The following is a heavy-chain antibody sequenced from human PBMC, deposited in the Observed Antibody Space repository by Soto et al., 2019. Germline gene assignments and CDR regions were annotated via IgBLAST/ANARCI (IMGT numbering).Heavy chain of an antibody. CDR1: GFTFSSYG. V-gene: IGHV3-30*18. CDR3: AKDSSSSSGNGDY. D-gene: IGHD6-6*01. CDR2: ISYDGSNK. J-gene: IGHJ4*02. Sequence: QVQLVESGGGVVQPGRSLRLSCAASGFTFSSYGMHWVRQAPGKGLEWVAVISYDGSNKYYADSVKGRFTISRDNSKNTLYLQMYSLRAEDTAVYYCAKDSSSSSGNGDYWGQGTLVTVSS.